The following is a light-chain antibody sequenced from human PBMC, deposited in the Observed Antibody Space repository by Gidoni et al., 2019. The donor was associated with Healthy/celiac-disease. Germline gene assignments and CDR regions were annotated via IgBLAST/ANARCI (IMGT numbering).Light chain of an antibody. V-gene: IGKV4-1*01. J-gene: IGKJ4*01. CDR1: QSVLYSSNNKNY. CDR3: QQYYSTPLT. CDR2: WAS. Sequence: DIVMTQSPDSLAVSLGESATINCKSSQSVLYSSNNKNYLAWYPQKPGQPPKLLIYWASTRESGVPDRFSGSGSGTDFTLTISSLQAEDVAVYYCQQYYSTPLTFGGGTKVEIK.